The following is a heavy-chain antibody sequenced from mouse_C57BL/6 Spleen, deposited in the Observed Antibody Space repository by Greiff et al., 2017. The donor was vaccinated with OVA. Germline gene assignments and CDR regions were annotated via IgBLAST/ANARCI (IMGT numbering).Heavy chain of an antibody. CDR2: INPSSGYT. V-gene: IGHV1-7*01. CDR3: ARFDYLYWYFDV. CDR1: GYTFTSYW. D-gene: IGHD2-4*01. J-gene: IGHJ1*03. Sequence: VQLQQSGTELVKPGASVKLSCKASGYTFTSYWMHWVKQRPGQGLEWIGYINPSSGYTKYNQKFKDKATLTADKSSSTAYMQLSSLTYEDSAVYYCARFDYLYWYFDVWGTGTTVTVSS.